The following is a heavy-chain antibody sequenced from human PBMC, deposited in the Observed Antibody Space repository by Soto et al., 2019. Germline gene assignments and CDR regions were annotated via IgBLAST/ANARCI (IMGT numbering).Heavy chain of an antibody. V-gene: IGHV4-59*08. CDR3: ARLWDWAVDY. Sequence: QVQLQESGPGLVKPSETLSLTCTVSGASITTYYWSWIRQPPGKRLERIGYTYYSWSTNYNHSLKTPVTITLHTSKDQWSLNLGSVAAADRAVYYCARLWDWAVDYWGQGTLVTVSS. D-gene: IGHD3-16*01. CDR2: TYYSWST. J-gene: IGHJ4*02. CDR1: GASITTYY.